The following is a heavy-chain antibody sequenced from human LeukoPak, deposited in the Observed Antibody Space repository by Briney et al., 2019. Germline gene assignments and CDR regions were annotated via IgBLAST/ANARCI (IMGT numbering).Heavy chain of an antibody. D-gene: IGHD6-19*01. CDR2: IKQDGSEK. CDR3: ARDQGSGWYYYYYGMDV. CDR1: GFTFSSYA. V-gene: IGHV3-7*01. Sequence: GGSLRLSCAASGFTFSSYAMHWVRQAPGKGLEWVANIKQDGSEKYYVDSVKGRFTISRDNAKNSLYLQMNSLRAEDTAVYYCARDQGSGWYYYYYGMDVWGQGTTVTVSS. J-gene: IGHJ6*02.